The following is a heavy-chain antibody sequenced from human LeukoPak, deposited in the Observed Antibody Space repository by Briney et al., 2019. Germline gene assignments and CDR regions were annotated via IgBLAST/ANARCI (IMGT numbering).Heavy chain of an antibody. D-gene: IGHD3-10*01. V-gene: IGHV5-51*01. Sequence: GESLKISCKGSGYSFATYWIGWVRQMPGKGLEWMGIIYPGDSDTRYSPSFQGQVTISADKSISTAYLQWSSLKASDTAMYYCARQLGASGSYYPFDYWGQGTLVTVSS. J-gene: IGHJ4*02. CDR1: GYSFATYW. CDR2: IYPGDSDT. CDR3: ARQLGASGSYYPFDY.